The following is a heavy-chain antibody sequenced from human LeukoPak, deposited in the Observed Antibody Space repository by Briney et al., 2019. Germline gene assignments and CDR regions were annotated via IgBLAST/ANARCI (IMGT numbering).Heavy chain of an antibody. V-gene: IGHV3-30*02. CDR1: GFTFSSYG. D-gene: IGHD6-19*01. J-gene: IGHJ6*04. CDR3: AKDWASGWYVMDV. CDR2: IRYDGSNK. Sequence: GGSLRLSCAASGFTFSSYGMHWVRQAPGKGLEWVAFIRYDGSNKYYADSVKGRFTISRGNSKNTLYLQMNSLRAEDTAVYYCAKDWASGWYVMDVWGKGTTVTISS.